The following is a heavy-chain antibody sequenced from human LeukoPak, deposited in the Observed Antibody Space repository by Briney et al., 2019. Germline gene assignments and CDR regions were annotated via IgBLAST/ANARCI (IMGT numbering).Heavy chain of an antibody. V-gene: IGHV1-69*05. CDR3: ARRYCSSTSCYPPTY. D-gene: IGHD2-2*01. CDR2: IIPIFGTA. J-gene: IGHJ4*02. CDR1: GGTFSSYA. Sequence: ASVKVSCKASGGTFSSYAISWVRQAPGQGRAWMGGIIPIFGTANYAQKFQGRVTMTTDTSTSTAYMELRSLRSDDTAVYYCARRYCSSTSCYPPTYWGQGTLVTVSS.